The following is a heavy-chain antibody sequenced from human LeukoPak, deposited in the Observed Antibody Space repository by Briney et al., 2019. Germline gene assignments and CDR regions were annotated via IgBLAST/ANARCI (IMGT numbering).Heavy chain of an antibody. D-gene: IGHD1-26*01. CDR3: ARDRVGATYAFDI. Sequence: SETLSLTCAVSGYSISSAYYWGWMRQPPGKGLESIVSIHHSGSTYFNPSLKSRVTISVDTSKDQFSLKLTSVTAADSAVYYCARDRVGATYAFDIWGQGTMVTVSS. CDR2: IHHSGST. V-gene: IGHV4-38-2*02. J-gene: IGHJ3*02. CDR1: GYSISSAYY.